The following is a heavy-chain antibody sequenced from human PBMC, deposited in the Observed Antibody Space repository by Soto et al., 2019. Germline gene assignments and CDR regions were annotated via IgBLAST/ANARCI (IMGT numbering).Heavy chain of an antibody. Sequence: SVKVSCKASGGTFSSYAISWVRQAPGQGLEWMGGIIPIFGTANYAQKFQGRVTITADESTSTAYMELSSLRSEDTAVYYCARHSPIGGRALRYFDWLLLAFDYWGQGTLVTVSS. CDR3: ARHSPIGGRALRYFDWLLLAFDY. J-gene: IGHJ4*02. CDR1: GGTFSSYA. V-gene: IGHV1-69*13. D-gene: IGHD3-9*01. CDR2: IIPIFGTA.